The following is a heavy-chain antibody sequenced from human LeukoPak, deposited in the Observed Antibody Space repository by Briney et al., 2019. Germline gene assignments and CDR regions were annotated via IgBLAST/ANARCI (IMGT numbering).Heavy chain of an antibody. V-gene: IGHV4-39*07. CDR3: ARAHGGSSWFHY. CDR2: IYYSGNT. D-gene: IGHD6-13*01. J-gene: IGHJ4*02. CDR1: GGSISSSSYY. Sequence: PSETLSLTCTVSGGSISSSSYYWGWIRQPPGKGLEWIGSIYYSGNTYYNPSLKSRVTISVDTSKNQFSLKLSSVTAADTAVYYCARAHGGSSWFHYWGQGTLVTVSS.